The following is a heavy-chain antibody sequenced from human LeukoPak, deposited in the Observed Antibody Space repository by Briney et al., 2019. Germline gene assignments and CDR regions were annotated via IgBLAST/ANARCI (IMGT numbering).Heavy chain of an antibody. CDR2: IKQDGSEK. CDR3: ARTLYSSGWQPGTGYDY. CDR1: GFTFSSYW. Sequence: GGSLRLSCAASGFTFSSYWMSWVRQAPGKGLEWVANIKQDGSEKYYVDSVKGRFTISRDNAKNSLYLQMNSLRAEDTAVYYCARTLYSSGWQPGTGYDYWGQGTLVTVSS. J-gene: IGHJ4*02. V-gene: IGHV3-7*01. D-gene: IGHD6-19*01.